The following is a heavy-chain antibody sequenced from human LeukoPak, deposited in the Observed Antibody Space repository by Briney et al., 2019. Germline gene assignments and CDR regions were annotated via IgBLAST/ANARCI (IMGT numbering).Heavy chain of an antibody. D-gene: IGHD3-10*01. CDR2: IYTSGST. J-gene: IGHJ5*02. Sequence: SETLSLTCTVSGGSIRSGSYYWSWIRQPAGKGLQWIGRIYTSGSTNYTPSLKSRVTISVDTSKNQFSLRLSSVTAADTAVYYCARFTYYYDSGNYYTFFGWFKPWGQGTLVAVSS. V-gene: IGHV4-61*02. CDR1: GGSIRSGSYY. CDR3: ARFTYYYDSGNYYTFFGWFKP.